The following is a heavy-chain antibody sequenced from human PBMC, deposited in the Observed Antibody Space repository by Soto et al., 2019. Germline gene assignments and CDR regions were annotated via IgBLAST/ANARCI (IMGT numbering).Heavy chain of an antibody. CDR2: ISGSGGST. CDR1: GFTFSSYA. Sequence: EVQLLESGGGLVQPGGSLRLSCAASGFTFSSYAMSWVRQAPGKGLEWVSAISGSGGSTYYADSVKGRFTISRDNSKNTLYLQMNSLRAEDTAVYYCAKWNYCRSTSCYDLMGDYYYYYYMDVWGKGTTVTVSS. J-gene: IGHJ6*03. CDR3: AKWNYCRSTSCYDLMGDYYYYYYMDV. D-gene: IGHD2-2*01. V-gene: IGHV3-23*01.